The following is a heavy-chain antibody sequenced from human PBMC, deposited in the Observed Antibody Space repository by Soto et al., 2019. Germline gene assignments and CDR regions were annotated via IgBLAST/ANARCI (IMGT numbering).Heavy chain of an antibody. Sequence: PGGSLRLSCAASGFIFSSHYMSWVRQAPGKGLEWVANIKQDGTEKNYVDAVRGRFTISRDNAKNSLFLEMNSLRADDTAVYYCASGGFLGSCSSTSCSTLAFWGQGTLVTVSS. V-gene: IGHV3-7*05. CDR3: ASGGFLGSCSSTSCSTLAF. J-gene: IGHJ4*02. D-gene: IGHD2-2*01. CDR1: GFIFSSHY. CDR2: IKQDGTEK.